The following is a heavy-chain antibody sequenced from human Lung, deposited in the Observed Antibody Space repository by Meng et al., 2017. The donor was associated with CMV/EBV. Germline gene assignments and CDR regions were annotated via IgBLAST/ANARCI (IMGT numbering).Heavy chain of an antibody. CDR3: ARALREYSSSSSDS. J-gene: IGHJ4*02. CDR1: GDMFSTYA. Sequence: SXXVSXKASGDMFSTYAITWVRQAPGQGLEWMGELIPILNAPNYAQKFQGRVRITADKSTTTAYMELSSLRSDDTAVYYCARALREYSSSSSDSWGQGTLVTVSS. CDR2: LIPILNAP. V-gene: IGHV1-69*10. D-gene: IGHD6-6*01.